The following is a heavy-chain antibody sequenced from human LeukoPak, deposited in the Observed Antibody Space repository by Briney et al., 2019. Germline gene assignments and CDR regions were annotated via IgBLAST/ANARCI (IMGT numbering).Heavy chain of an antibody. D-gene: IGHD3-10*01. J-gene: IGHJ4*02. CDR2: IWYDGSNK. CDR3: ARDLYYYGSGSYYPSPGY. Sequence: GGSLRLSCAASGFTFSSYGMHWVRQAPGKGLEWVAVIWYDGSNKYYADSVKGRFTISRDNSKNTLYLQMNSLRAEDTAVYYCARDLYYYGSGSYYPSPGYWGQGTLVTVSS. V-gene: IGHV3-33*01. CDR1: GFTFSSYG.